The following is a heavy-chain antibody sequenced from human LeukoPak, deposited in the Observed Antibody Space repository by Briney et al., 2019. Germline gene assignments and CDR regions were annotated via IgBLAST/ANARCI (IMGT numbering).Heavy chain of an antibody. CDR1: EFTFNSYG. CDR2: IRFDGSDE. J-gene: IGHJ4*02. Sequence: GGSLRLSCTASEFTFNSYGMHWVRQAPGKGLEWVAFIRFDGSDEHYADSVKDRFTISRDNSKNTLYLRMNSLRAEDTAVYYCAKDRRGSCNAGSCYCCDYWGRGALVTVSS. CDR3: AKDRRGSCNAGSCYCCDY. D-gene: IGHD2-15*01. V-gene: IGHV3-30*02.